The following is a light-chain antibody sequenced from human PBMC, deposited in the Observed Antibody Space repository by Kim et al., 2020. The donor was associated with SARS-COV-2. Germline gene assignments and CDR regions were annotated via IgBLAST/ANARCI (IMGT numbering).Light chain of an antibody. V-gene: IGLV2-14*03. CDR3: SSGSFTTRSWVL. Sequence: SALTQPASVSGSPGQSITISCTGTSGDIGAYDYVARYQKHPGRAPKLLIYDVIIRPSGVSSRFSGSKSGNTASLTISGLQAEDEADYYCSSGSFTTRSWVLFGGGTQLTVL. J-gene: IGLJ2*01. CDR2: DVI. CDR1: SGDIGAYDY.